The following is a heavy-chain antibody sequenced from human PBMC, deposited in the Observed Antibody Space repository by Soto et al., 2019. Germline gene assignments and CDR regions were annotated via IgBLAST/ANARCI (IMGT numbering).Heavy chain of an antibody. Sequence: QVQLVQSGAEVKKPGSSVKVSCKASGGTFSSYAISWVRQAPGQGLEWMGGIIPIFGTAYYAQKFQGRVTITADKSTSTAYMELSSLRSEDTAVYYCARQGHIVVVTAVVAFDICGQGTMVTVSS. V-gene: IGHV1-69*06. D-gene: IGHD2-21*02. CDR3: ARQGHIVVVTAVVAFDI. CDR1: GGTFSSYA. J-gene: IGHJ3*02. CDR2: IIPIFGTA.